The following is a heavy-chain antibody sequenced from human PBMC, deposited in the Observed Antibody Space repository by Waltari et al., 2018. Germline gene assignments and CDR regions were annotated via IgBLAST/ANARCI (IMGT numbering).Heavy chain of an antibody. CDR3: ARSAAAGTDAFDI. V-gene: IGHV4-34*01. J-gene: IGHJ3*02. Sequence: QVQLQQWGAGLLKPSEPLSLPCAVYGGSFSGYYWSWIRQPPGKGLEWIGEINHSGSTNYNPSLKSRVTISVDTSKNQFSLKLSSVTAADTAVYYCARSAAAGTDAFDIWGQGTMVTVSS. CDR1: GGSFSGYY. D-gene: IGHD6-13*01. CDR2: INHSGST.